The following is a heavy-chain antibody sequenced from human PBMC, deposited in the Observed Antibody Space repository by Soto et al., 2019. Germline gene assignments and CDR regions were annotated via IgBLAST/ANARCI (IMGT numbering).Heavy chain of an antibody. CDR3: ARESGGATATLDYYYFYMDV. Sequence: QVQLVQSGAEVRKPGASVTVSCRSSGDSFNDYYIHWVQQAPGQGFEWMGWINPNGGVTKYAQKFQGSVSMTRDTSIRRVYMQLSRLRSDDTAVYYCARESGGATATLDYYYFYMDVWGTGTTVTVSS. CDR2: INPNGGVT. CDR1: GDSFNDYY. J-gene: IGHJ6*03. V-gene: IGHV1-2*04. D-gene: IGHD5-12*01.